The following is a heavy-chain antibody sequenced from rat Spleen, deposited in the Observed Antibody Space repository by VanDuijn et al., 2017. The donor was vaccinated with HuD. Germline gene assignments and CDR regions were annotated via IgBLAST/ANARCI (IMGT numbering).Heavy chain of an antibody. Sequence: EVQLQESGPGLVKPSQSLPLTCSVTGYSITSSYRWNWIRKFPGNKLEWMGYINSEGTTNYNPSLKSRISITRDTSKNQFFLQVNSVTTEDTATYYCARDNNYKAYWGQGVMVTVSS. CDR3: ARDNNYKAY. V-gene: IGHV3-3*01. D-gene: IGHD1-10*01. CDR1: GYSITSSYR. J-gene: IGHJ2*01. CDR2: INSEGTT.